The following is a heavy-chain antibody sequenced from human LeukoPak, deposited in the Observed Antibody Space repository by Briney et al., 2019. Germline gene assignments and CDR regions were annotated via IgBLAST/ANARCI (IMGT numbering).Heavy chain of an antibody. CDR2: IYSAGST. J-gene: IGHJ4*02. Sequence: GGSLRLSCAASGFTVSNNYMTWVRQAPGKGLEWVSLIYSAGSTYYADSVKGRFTISRDNSKNTVYLQMNSLRAENTAVYYCARNIPVTRWGYWGQGTRVTVSS. CDR1: GFTVSNNY. CDR3: ARNIPVTRWGY. D-gene: IGHD2-21*01. V-gene: IGHV3-66*01.